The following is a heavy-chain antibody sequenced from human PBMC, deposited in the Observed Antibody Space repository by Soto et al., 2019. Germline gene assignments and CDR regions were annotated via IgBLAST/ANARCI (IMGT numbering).Heavy chain of an antibody. CDR1: GYTFTSYG. V-gene: IGHV1-18*01. Sequence: GASVKVSCKASGYTFTSYGISWVRQAPGQGLEWMGWISAYSGNTNYAQKLQGRVTMTTDTSPSTAYMELRSLRSDDTAVYYCARDRSWFLLRYYYYGMDVWGQGTTVTVPS. CDR3: ARDRSWFLLRYYYYGMDV. D-gene: IGHD6-13*01. CDR2: ISAYSGNT. J-gene: IGHJ6*02.